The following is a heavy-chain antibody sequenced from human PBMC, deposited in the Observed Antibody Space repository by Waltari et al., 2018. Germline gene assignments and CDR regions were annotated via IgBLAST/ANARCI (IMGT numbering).Heavy chain of an antibody. Sequence: EVQLVESGGGLVQPGGSLRLSCAASGFTFSSYAMSWVRQAPGKWLEWVSAISGSGGSTYYADSVKGRFTISRDNSKNTLYLQMNSLRAEDTAVYYCAKPPDGYGDYGYYFYYWGQGTLVTVSS. J-gene: IGHJ4*02. CDR3: AKPPDGYGDYGYYFYY. CDR1: GFTFSSYA. V-gene: IGHV3-23*04. D-gene: IGHD4-17*01. CDR2: ISGSGGST.